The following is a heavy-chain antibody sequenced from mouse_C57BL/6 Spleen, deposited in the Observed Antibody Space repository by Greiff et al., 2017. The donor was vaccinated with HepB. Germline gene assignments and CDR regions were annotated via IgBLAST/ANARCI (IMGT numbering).Heavy chain of an antibody. CDR2: FHPYHDDT. J-gene: IGHJ3*01. D-gene: IGHD1-1*01. CDR3: AISVYYGSSSFAY. Sequence: VRLQQSGAELVKPGASVKMSCKASGYTFTTYPIEWMKQNHGKSLEWIGNFHPYHDDTKYNEKFKGKATLTVEKSSSTGYLELSRLTSDDSAVYYCAISVYYGSSSFAYWGQGTLVTVSA. CDR1: GYTFTTYP. V-gene: IGHV1-47*01.